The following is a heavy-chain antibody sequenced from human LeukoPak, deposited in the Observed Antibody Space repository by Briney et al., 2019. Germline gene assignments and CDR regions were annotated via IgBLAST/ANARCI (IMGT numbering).Heavy chain of an antibody. V-gene: IGHV3-48*04. D-gene: IGHD2-21*02. CDR3: AREGPSLYCGGDCSGAFDI. CDR1: GFTFSSYS. J-gene: IGHJ3*02. Sequence: PGGSLRLSCAASGFTFSSYSMNWVRQAPGKGLEWVSYISSSGSTIYYADSVKGRFTISRDNAKNSLYLQMNSLRAEDTAAYYCAREGPSLYCGGDCSGAFDIWGQGTMVTVSS. CDR2: ISSSGSTI.